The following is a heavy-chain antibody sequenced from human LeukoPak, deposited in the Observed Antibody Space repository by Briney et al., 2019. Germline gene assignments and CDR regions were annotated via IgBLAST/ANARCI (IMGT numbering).Heavy chain of an antibody. V-gene: IGHV1-2*02. CDR3: ARDRYKQQLGPYYFDY. CDR1: GYTFTGCY. J-gene: IGHJ4*02. D-gene: IGHD6-13*01. Sequence: ASVTVSFKASGYTFTGCYIHWLRQAPGQGLEWMGFINPNSGGTNYAQKFQGRVTMTRDTSISTAYMELSSLTSDDTAVYYCARDRYKQQLGPYYFDYWGQGTLVTVSS. CDR2: INPNSGGT.